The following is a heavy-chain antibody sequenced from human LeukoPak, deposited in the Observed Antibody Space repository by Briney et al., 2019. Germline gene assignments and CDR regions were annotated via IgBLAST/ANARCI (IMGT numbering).Heavy chain of an antibody. CDR2: IYSGGST. V-gene: IGHV3-53*01. CDR3: ARAVYYDFCSGSPDDAFDI. Sequence: PGGSLRLSCAASGFTVSSNYMSWVRQAPGKGLEWVSVIYSGGSTYYADSVKGRFTISRDNAKNSLYLQMNSLRAEDTALYHCARAVYYDFCSGSPDDAFDIWGQGTMVTVSS. J-gene: IGHJ3*02. CDR1: GFTVSSNY. D-gene: IGHD3-3*01.